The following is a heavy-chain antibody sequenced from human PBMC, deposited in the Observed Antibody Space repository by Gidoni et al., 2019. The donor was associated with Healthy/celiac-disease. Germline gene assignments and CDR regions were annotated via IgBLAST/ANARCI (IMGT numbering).Heavy chain of an antibody. Sequence: EVQLVESGGGLVQPGGSLRLACQASGLTFSSYWMHWGRQAPGKGLVWDSRINSDGSSTSYADSVKGRFTISRDNAKNTLYLQMNSLRAEDTAVYYCARAEPWELPPFDYWGQGTLVTVSS. D-gene: IGHD1-26*01. J-gene: IGHJ4*02. CDR3: ARAEPWELPPFDY. CDR1: GLTFSSYW. CDR2: INSDGSST. V-gene: IGHV3-74*01.